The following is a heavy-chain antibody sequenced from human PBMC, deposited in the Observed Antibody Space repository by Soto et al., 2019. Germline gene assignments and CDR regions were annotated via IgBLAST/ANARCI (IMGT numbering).Heavy chain of an antibody. Sequence: EVQLVESGGGVVRPGGSLRLSCAASGFTFDDYAMSWVRQAPGKGLVWVAGINWNGRSTTYEDSLKGRFTISRDNAKNPLHLQINSLRAEDTALYVCARFSSTICYIMASLDYWGHGTLVTVSS. J-gene: IGHJ4*01. CDR2: INWNGRST. V-gene: IGHV3-20*01. D-gene: IGHD2-2*02. CDR1: GFTFDDYA. CDR3: ARFSSTICYIMASLDY.